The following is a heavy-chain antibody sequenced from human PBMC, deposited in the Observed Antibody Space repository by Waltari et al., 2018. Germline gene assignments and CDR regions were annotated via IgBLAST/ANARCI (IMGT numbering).Heavy chain of an antibody. D-gene: IGHD4-4*01. CDR2: IYSGGST. CDR1: GFTFSSYA. CDR3: AKDTRLQPYYMDV. J-gene: IGHJ6*03. Sequence: EVQLLESGGGLVQTGGSLRLSCAASGFTFSSYAMTWVRQAPGKGLEWVSVIYSGGSTYYADSVKGRFTISRDNSKNTLYLQMNSLRAEDTAVYYCAKDTRLQPYYMDVWGKGTTVTVSS. V-gene: IGHV3-23*03.